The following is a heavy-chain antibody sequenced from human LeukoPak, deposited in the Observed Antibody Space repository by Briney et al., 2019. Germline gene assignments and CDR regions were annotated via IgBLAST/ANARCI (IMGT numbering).Heavy chain of an antibody. J-gene: IGHJ3*02. V-gene: IGHV4-39*07. CDR1: GGSISSSSYY. CDR3: ARMVAPDVNAFDI. D-gene: IGHD2-15*01. CDR2: IYYSGST. Sequence: SETPSLTCTVSGGSISSSSYYWGWIRQPPGKGLEWIGSIYYSGSTYYNPSLKSRVTISVDTSKNQFSLKLSSVTAADTAVYYCARMVAPDVNAFDIWGQGTMVTVSS.